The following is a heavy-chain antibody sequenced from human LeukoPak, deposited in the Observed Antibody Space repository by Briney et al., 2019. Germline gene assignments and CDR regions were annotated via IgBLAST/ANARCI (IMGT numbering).Heavy chain of an antibody. J-gene: IGHJ4*02. CDR3: ARIASDGSGTNHY. V-gene: IGHV1-18*01. CDR1: GYMFSSYG. Sequence: ASVKVSCKASGYMFSSYGITWVRQAPGQGLEWMGWISAYNGNTKSAQNLQGRVIMTTDTSTSTAHMELRSLRSDDTAVYYCARIASDGSGTNHYWGQGTQVIVSS. CDR2: ISAYNGNT. D-gene: IGHD3-10*01.